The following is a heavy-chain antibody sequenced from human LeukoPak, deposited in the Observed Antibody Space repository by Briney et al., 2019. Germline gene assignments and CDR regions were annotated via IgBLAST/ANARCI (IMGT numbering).Heavy chain of an antibody. Sequence: SETLSLTCAVYGGSFSGYYWSWIRQPPGKGLEWIGEINHSGSTNYNPSLKSRVTISVDTSKNQFSLKLSSVTAPHTAVYYCARMRYSFEFGPWGQGTLGTGSS. D-gene: IGHD5-18*01. CDR3: ARMRYSFEFGP. CDR2: INHSGST. V-gene: IGHV4-34*01. CDR1: GGSFSGYY. J-gene: IGHJ5*02.